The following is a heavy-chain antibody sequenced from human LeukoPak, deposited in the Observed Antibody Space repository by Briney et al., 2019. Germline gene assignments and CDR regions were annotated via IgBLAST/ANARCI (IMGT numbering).Heavy chain of an antibody. D-gene: IGHD3-22*01. Sequence: SQTLSLTCAVSIGSISRGGYSWRSIRQPPGEGLGWIGYICHSGITYYNPSLKSLVTISVDRSKNQFSLKLSSVTAADTAVYYCARVQMNYYDSSGYYSDWFDPWGQGTLVTVSS. CDR3: ARVQMNYYDSSGYYSDWFDP. V-gene: IGHV4-30-2*01. CDR1: IGSISRGGYS. J-gene: IGHJ5*02. CDR2: ICHSGIT.